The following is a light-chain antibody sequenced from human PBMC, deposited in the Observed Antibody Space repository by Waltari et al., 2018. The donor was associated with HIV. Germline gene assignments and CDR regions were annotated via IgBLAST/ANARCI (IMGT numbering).Light chain of an antibody. CDR2: SNN. CDR1: TSNIGSNT. J-gene: IGLJ3*02. CDR3: AAWDDSLNGPV. Sequence: QSVLTQPPSASGTPGQRVTISCSGSTSNIGSNTINWYQQLPGPAPKPLIYSNNQRPAGVPDRFSGSKAGTSASLAISGLQSEDEADYSCAAWDDSLNGPVFGGGTKLTVL. V-gene: IGLV1-44*01.